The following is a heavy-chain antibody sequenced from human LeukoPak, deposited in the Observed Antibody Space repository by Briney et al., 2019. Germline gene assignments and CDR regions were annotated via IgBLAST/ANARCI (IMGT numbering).Heavy chain of an antibody. CDR3: ARGTQTYYDKAPVDY. D-gene: IGHD3-22*01. CDR1: GYSISSGYY. Sequence: SETLSLTCAVSGYSISSGYYWDWIRQPPGKGLEWIGEINHSGSTNYNPSLKSRVTISVDTSKSQFSLKLSSVTAADTAVYYCARGTQTYYDKAPVDYWGQGTLVTVSS. J-gene: IGHJ4*02. CDR2: INHSGST. V-gene: IGHV4-34*01.